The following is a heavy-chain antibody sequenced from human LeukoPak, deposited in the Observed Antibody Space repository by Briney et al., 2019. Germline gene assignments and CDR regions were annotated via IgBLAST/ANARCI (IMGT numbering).Heavy chain of an antibody. Sequence: SVKVSCKASGGTFSSYAISWVRQAPGQGLEWMGRIIPILGIANYAQKFQGRVTITADKSTSTAYMELSSLRSEDTAVYYCARAQGMGSSSWYYFDYWGQGTLVTVFS. CDR2: IIPILGIA. CDR1: GGTFSSYA. D-gene: IGHD6-13*01. V-gene: IGHV1-69*04. CDR3: ARAQGMGSSSWYYFDY. J-gene: IGHJ4*02.